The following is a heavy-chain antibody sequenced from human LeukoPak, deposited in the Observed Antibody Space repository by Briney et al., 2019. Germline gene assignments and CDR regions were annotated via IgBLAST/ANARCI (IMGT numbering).Heavy chain of an antibody. CDR2: IYYSGST. CDR1: GGSISSSFSS. D-gene: IGHD3-22*01. J-gene: IGHJ5*02. Sequence: SETLSLTCTVSGGSISSSFSSWGWIRQPPGKGLEWVGSIYYSGSTYYNPSLKSRVTISVDTSKNQFSLKLSSVTAADTAVYYCARQGVTMTAHVWFDPWGQGTLVIVSS. V-gene: IGHV4-39*01. CDR3: ARQGVTMTAHVWFDP.